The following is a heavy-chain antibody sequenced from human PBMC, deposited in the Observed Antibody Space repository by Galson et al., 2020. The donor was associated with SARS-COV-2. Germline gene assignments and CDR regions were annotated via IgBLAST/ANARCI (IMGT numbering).Heavy chain of an antibody. V-gene: IGHV4-39*07. J-gene: IGHJ4*02. CDR1: GGSISSSSYY. Sequence: ASETLSLTCTVSGGSISSSSYYWGWIRQPPGKGLEWIGSIYYSGSTYYNPSLKSRVTISVDTSKNQFSLKLSSVTAADTVVYYCARAHYDILTGYLGGSTPTLDYWGQGTLVTVSS. CDR3: ARAHYDILTGYLGGSTPTLDY. CDR2: IYYSGST. D-gene: IGHD3-9*01.